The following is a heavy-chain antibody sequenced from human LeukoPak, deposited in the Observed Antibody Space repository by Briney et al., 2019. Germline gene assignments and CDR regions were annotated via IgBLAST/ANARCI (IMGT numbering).Heavy chain of an antibody. V-gene: IGHV1-69*05. D-gene: IGHD2-21*01. CDR2: IIPIFGTA. CDR1: GGTFSSYA. CDR3: ARGPGVVYYYYYYMDV. J-gene: IGHJ6*03. Sequence: ASVKVSCKASGGTFSSYAISWVRQAPGQGLEWMGGIIPIFGTANCAQKFQGRVTITTDESTSTAYMELSSLRSEDTAVYYCARGPGVVYYYYYYMDVWGKGTTVTVSS.